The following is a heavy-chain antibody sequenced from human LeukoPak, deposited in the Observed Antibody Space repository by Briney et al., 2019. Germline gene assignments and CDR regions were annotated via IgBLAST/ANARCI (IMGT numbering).Heavy chain of an antibody. V-gene: IGHV3-49*04. J-gene: IGHJ6*02. Sequence: GGSLRLSCITSGFTFGDHAMSWVRQAPGKGLEWVGFIRSKAYRGTTEYAASVKDRFIISRDGSRSIAYLQMNSLRTEDTALYYCTRGPIQLWIHNAMDVWDQGTMVTVSS. D-gene: IGHD5-18*01. CDR3: TRGPIQLWIHNAMDV. CDR1: GFTFGDHA. CDR2: IRSKAYRGTT.